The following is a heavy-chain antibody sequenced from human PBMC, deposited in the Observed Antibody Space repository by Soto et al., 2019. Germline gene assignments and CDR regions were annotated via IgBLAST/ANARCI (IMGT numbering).Heavy chain of an antibody. J-gene: IGHJ4*02. CDR1: GFTFSSYA. V-gene: IGHV3-30-3*01. D-gene: IGHD3-16*02. CDR2: ISYDGNNK. Sequence: QVQLVESGGGVVQPGKSLRLSCAASGFTFSSYALHWVRQAPGKGLEWVAVISYDGNNKYYADSVKGRFTISRDNSKNTLYLQMNSLRAEDTAVYYCARDLVGGSYPKADYWSQGTLVTVSS. CDR3: ARDLVGGSYPKADY.